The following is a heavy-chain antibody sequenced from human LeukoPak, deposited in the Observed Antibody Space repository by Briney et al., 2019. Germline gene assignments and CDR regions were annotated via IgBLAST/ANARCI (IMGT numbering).Heavy chain of an antibody. CDR3: ATPRPKDSGWTFDY. V-gene: IGHV1-24*01. Sequence: ASVKVSCKVSGYTLTELSMHWVRQAPGKGLEWMGGFDPEDGETIYAQKFQGRVTMTEDTSTDTAYMELSSLRSEDTAVYYCATPRPKDSGWTFDYWGQGTLVTVSS. J-gene: IGHJ4*02. CDR2: FDPEDGET. D-gene: IGHD3-22*01. CDR1: GYTLTELS.